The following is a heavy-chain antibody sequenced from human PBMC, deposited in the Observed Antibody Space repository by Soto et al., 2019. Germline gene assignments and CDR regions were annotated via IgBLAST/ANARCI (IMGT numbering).Heavy chain of an antibody. V-gene: IGHV2-5*02. CDR1: GFSLRTSGVG. Sequence: QITLKESGPTLVKPTQTLTLTCTFSGFSLRTSGVGVGWIRQPPGKTLEWLAHIYWDNDKRYSPSLRSRLTITKDTAENQVVLTMTNIEPVDTAKYYCAQSRSGGDCLRSYPSHDYYGVYVSGQGTTVTVSS. CDR3: AQSRSGGDCLRSYPSHDYYGVYV. J-gene: IGHJ6*02. CDR2: IYWDNDK. D-gene: IGHD2-21*02.